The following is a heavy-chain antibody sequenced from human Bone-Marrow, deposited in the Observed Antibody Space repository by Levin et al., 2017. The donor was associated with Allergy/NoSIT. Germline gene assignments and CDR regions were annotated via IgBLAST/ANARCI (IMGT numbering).Heavy chain of an antibody. V-gene: IGHV4-39*01. CDR2: IHYSGTS. Sequence: SETLSLTCSVSGASMTTNSYHWGWFRQPPGKGLEWIGSIHYSGTSYLNPSLESRVTISVDTSKSQFSLMLRSVTAADTAMFYCVRLAGCNGVNCDYGVDVWGQGTTVIVSS. J-gene: IGHJ6*02. CDR3: VRLAGCNGVNCDYGVDV. D-gene: IGHD2-8*01. CDR1: GASMTTNSYH.